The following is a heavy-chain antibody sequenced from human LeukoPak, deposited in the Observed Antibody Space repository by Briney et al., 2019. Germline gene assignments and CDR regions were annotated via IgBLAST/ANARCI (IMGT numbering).Heavy chain of an antibody. CDR1: GLNFTNSG. D-gene: IGHD2-21*02. CDR3: AEDGGDHRNSWFDP. CDR2: ISYDGSHQ. J-gene: IGHJ5*02. Sequence: GKSLRLSCVVSGLNFTNSGMHWVRQAPDKGPEWVAVISYDGSHQYYADSVRGRFTISRDDAKNSVFLQMDSLRVEDTAVYYCAEDGGDHRNSWFDPWGQGTLVSVSS. V-gene: IGHV3-30*18.